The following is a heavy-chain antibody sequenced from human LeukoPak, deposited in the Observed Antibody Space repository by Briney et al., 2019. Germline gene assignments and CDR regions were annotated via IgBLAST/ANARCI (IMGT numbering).Heavy chain of an antibody. CDR1: GYTFTSYA. CDR3: AKDLGSGYTPHAFDI. CDR2: INAGNDNT. Sequence: GASVKVSCKASGYTFTSYAMHWVRQAPGQRLEWMGWINAGNDNTKYSQEFQGRVTITRDTSASTAYMELNSLRAEDTAVYYCAKDLGSGYTPHAFDIWGEGTVVTVSS. V-gene: IGHV1-3*03. J-gene: IGHJ3*02. D-gene: IGHD3-22*01.